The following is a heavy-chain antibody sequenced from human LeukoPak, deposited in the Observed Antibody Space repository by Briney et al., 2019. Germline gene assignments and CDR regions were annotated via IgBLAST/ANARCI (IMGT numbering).Heavy chain of an antibody. J-gene: IGHJ3*02. V-gene: IGHV3-9*01. CDR2: ISWNSGSI. Sequence: GGSLRLSCAASGFTFDDYAMHWVRQAPGKGLEWVSGISWNSGSIGYADSVKGRFTISRDNAKNSLYLQMNSLRAEDTAVYYCARPRENYDSSGYYIHDAFDIWGQGTMVTVSS. CDR1: GFTFDDYA. CDR3: ARPRENYDSSGYYIHDAFDI. D-gene: IGHD3-22*01.